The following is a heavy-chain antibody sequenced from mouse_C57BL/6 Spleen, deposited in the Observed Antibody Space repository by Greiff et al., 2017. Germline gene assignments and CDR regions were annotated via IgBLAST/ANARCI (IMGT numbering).Heavy chain of an antibody. V-gene: IGHV1-72*01. CDR2: IDPNSGGT. J-gene: IGHJ4*01. CDR1: GYTFTSYW. CDR3: SLGRNYYAMDY. D-gene: IGHD4-1*01. Sequence: QVQLQQPGAELVKPGASVKLSCKASGYTFTSYWMHWVKQRPGRCLEWIGRIDPNSGGTKYNEKFKSKATLTVDKPSSTAYMQLSSLTSEDSAVYYCSLGRNYYAMDYWGQGTSVTVSS.